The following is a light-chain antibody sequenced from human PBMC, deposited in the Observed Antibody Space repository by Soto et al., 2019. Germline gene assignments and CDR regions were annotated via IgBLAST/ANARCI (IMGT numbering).Light chain of an antibody. Sequence: DIQMTQSPSSLSASVVDRVTINCRASQSVTTYLNWYQHKPGKAPQLLIYGASRLQSGVPSRFSASGSATDFALTITSLQPEDFATYYCHQSYSNPPTFGQGTRREI. CDR2: GAS. J-gene: IGKJ5*01. V-gene: IGKV1-39*01. CDR3: HQSYSNPPT. CDR1: QSVTTY.